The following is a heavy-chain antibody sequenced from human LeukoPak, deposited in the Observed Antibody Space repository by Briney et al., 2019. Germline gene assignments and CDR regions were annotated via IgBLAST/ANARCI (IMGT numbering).Heavy chain of an antibody. CDR2: MNPNSGNT. Sequence: ASVEVSCKASGYTFTSYDINWVRQATGQGLEWMGWMNPNSGNTGYAQKFQGRVTMTRNTSISTAYMELSSLRSEDTAVYYCARGSTFWSGYYDFDYWGQGTLVTVSS. V-gene: IGHV1-8*01. CDR3: ARGSTFWSGYYDFDY. D-gene: IGHD3-3*01. CDR1: GYTFTSYD. J-gene: IGHJ4*02.